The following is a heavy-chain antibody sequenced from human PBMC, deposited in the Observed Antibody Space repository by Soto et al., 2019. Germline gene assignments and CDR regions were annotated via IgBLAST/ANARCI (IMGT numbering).Heavy chain of an antibody. D-gene: IGHD2-21*02. CDR1: GFTFSSYT. Sequence: GGSLRLSCEASGFTFSSYTMNWVRRAPGKGLEWVATIGGSGDGTYYGDSVKGRFTISGDNSKNTVYLQMNSLRAEDTAIYYCARAREASLLRVPSSYWGRGTLVTVSS. J-gene: IGHJ4*02. CDR2: IGGSGDGT. V-gene: IGHV3-23*01. CDR3: ARAREASLLRVPSSY.